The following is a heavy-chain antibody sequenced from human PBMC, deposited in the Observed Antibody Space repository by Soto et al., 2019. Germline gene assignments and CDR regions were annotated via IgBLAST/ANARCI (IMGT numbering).Heavy chain of an antibody. J-gene: IGHJ4*02. V-gene: IGHV4-4*07. CDR1: GGSINSYW. Sequence: HVQLQESGPGLVKPSETLSLTCSVSGGSINSYWWSWIRQPAGKGLEWIGRVYSSGTTDYNPSLNSRATLSVETSKNQFSLKLSSVTAADTAVYYCARDIGSYAYGEGYWGQGIQVTVSS. CDR2: VYSSGTT. CDR3: ARDIGSYAYGEGY. D-gene: IGHD3-10*01.